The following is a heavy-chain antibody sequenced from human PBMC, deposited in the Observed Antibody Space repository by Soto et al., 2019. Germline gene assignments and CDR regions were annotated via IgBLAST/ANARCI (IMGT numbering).Heavy chain of an antibody. CDR1: GFLISSGCY. J-gene: IGHJ4*02. D-gene: IGHD3-22*01. CDR3: ARDLSSGYASYYFDY. CDR2: IDNSGRT. Sequence: PSETLSLTCAVSGFLISSGCYWGGVRQPAGEGMELLGSIDNSGRTYKNPTLKSRVSASVDLSKNQFSLNLRSVTAADTDVYVCARDLSSGYASYYFDYWGQGTLVTVSS. V-gene: IGHV4-38-2*02.